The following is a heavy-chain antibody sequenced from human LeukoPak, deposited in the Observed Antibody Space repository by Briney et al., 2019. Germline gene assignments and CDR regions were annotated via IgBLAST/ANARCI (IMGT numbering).Heavy chain of an antibody. CDR2: IGGSGATS. J-gene: IGHJ4*02. V-gene: IGHV3-23*01. CDR1: GFTFSSYA. D-gene: IGHD1-14*01. CDR3: AKVPGGASYFDY. Sequence: GGSLRLSCAASGFTFSSYAMIWVRQAPGKGLERVSSIGGSGATSYYADSVKGRFTISRDNSKNTLYLQMNSLRAEDTAVYYCAKVPGGASYFDYWGQGTLVTVSS.